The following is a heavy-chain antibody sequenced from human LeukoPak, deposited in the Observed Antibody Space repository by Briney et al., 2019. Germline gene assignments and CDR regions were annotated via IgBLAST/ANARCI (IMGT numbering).Heavy chain of an antibody. D-gene: IGHD3-3*01. V-gene: IGHV3-21*01. J-gene: IGHJ3*02. CDR2: ISSSSSYI. CDR3: ARVPYYDFQADAFDI. CDR1: GFTFSSYS. Sequence: PGGSLRLSCAASGFTFSSYSMNWVRQAPGKGLEWVSSISSSSSYIYYADSVKGRSTISRDNAKNSLYLQMNSLRAEDTAVYYCARVPYYDFQADAFDIWGQGTMVTVSS.